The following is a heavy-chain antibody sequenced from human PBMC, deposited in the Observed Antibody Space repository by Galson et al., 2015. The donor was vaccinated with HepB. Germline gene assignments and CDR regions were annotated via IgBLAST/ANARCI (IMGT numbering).Heavy chain of an antibody. V-gene: IGHV4-4*02. CDR1: GGSISSSNW. D-gene: IGHD4-23*01. CDR3: ARHFYGGNPRGFDY. J-gene: IGHJ4*02. Sequence: ETLSLTCAVSGGSISSSNWWSWVRQPPGKGLEWIGEIYHSGSTYFNPSLKSRVTISVDTSKNQFSLRLGSVTAADTAVYYCARHFYGGNPRGFDYWGQGTQVTVSS. CDR2: IYHSGST.